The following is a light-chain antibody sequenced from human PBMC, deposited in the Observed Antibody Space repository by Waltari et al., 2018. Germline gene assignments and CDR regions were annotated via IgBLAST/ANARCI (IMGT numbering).Light chain of an antibody. V-gene: IGKV3D-15*01. CDR2: GAS. Sequence: EIVMTQSPATLSVSPGGSTTLSCRASQSVSSNLAWYQQKPGQAPKLLIYGASTRATGIPARFSGSGSGTEFTLTISSLQSEDFAVYYCQQYNNWPRTFGQGTKVEIK. CDR3: QQYNNWPRT. CDR1: QSVSSN. J-gene: IGKJ1*01.